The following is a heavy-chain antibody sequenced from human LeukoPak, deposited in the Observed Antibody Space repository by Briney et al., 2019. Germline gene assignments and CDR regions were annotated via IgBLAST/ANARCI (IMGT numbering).Heavy chain of an antibody. CDR3: GRAFPPLRTAAAGDY. CDR1: GFTFSDCD. CDR2: ISYRTSHI. V-gene: IGHV3-21*01. J-gene: IGHJ4*02. D-gene: IGHD6-13*01. Sequence: PGGSLRLSCTASGFTFSDCDMNWFRQAPGKGLEWVSSISYRTSHIYYADSVKGRSTISRDNAKNSLYLQMDSLRAEDTAVYFCGRAFPPLRTAAAGDYWGQGTLVTVSS.